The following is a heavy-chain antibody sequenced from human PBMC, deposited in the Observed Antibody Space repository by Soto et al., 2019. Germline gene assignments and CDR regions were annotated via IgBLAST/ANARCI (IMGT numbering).Heavy chain of an antibody. Sequence: QVQLVQSGAEVKQPGSSVKVSCKASGGTFSSYAISWVRQAPGQGLEWMGGVIPIFGTANYAQKLQGSVTITADESTSTAYTELSSLRSEQTAVFYCARIYYYDSSGYYYLGYYYGMDVGGQGTTVTVS. CDR1: GGTFSSYA. V-gene: IGHV1-69*01. CDR2: VIPIFGTA. J-gene: IGHJ6*02. D-gene: IGHD3-22*01. CDR3: ARIYYYDSSGYYYLGYYYGMDV.